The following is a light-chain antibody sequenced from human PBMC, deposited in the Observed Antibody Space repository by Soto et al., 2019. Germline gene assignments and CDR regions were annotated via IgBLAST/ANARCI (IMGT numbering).Light chain of an antibody. CDR1: SNDVGTYNY. V-gene: IGLV2-11*01. J-gene: IGLJ1*01. CDR3: CSYAGSYIFYV. CDR2: DVS. Sequence: QSALTQPRSVSGSPGQSVTISCTGTSNDVGTYNYVSWYQQHPGKAPKVMIYDVSKRPSGVPDRFSGSKSGNTASLTISGFQAEDEADYYCCSYAGSYIFYVFGTGTKLTVL.